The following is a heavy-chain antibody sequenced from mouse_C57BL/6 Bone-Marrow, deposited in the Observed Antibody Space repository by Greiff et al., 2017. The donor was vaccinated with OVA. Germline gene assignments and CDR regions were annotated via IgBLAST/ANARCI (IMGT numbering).Heavy chain of an antibody. D-gene: IGHD2-4*01. CDR1: GYTFTDYY. CDR3: ARATDYTDY. V-gene: IGHV1-22*01. J-gene: IGHJ4*01. CDR2: INPNNGGT. Sequence: VQLQQSGPELVKPGASVKMSCKASGYTFTDYYMHWVKQSPGKSLEWIGYINPNNGGTSYNQKFKGKATLTVNKSSSTAYMELRSLTSEDSAVYYCARATDYTDYWGQGNAVTVSS.